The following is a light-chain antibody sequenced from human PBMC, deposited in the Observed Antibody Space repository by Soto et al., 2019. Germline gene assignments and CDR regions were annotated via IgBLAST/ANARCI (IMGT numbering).Light chain of an antibody. V-gene: IGKV3-15*01. Sequence: EIVMTQSPATLSVSPGERATLSCRASQSVSSNLAWYQQKVGQAPRLLIYGASTRATGVPARFSGSGSGTEFTLTISSLQSEYFADYYWQYNNSCPLYTFGQGTKLDIK. J-gene: IGKJ2*01. CDR1: QSVSSN. CDR3: QYNNSCPLYT. CDR2: GAS.